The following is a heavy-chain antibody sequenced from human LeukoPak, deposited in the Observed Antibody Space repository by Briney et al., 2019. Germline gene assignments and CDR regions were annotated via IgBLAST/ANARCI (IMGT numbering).Heavy chain of an antibody. CDR3: ARDLTYYYDSSGYYLYY. Sequence: ASVKVSCKASGYTFTGYYMHSVRHAPGQGLEWMGWINPNSGGTNYAQKFQGRVTMTRDTSISTANMALSRLRSDDTAVYYCARDLTYYYDSSGYYLYYWGQGTLVTVSS. V-gene: IGHV1-2*02. CDR2: INPNSGGT. CDR1: GYTFTGYY. J-gene: IGHJ4*02. D-gene: IGHD3-22*01.